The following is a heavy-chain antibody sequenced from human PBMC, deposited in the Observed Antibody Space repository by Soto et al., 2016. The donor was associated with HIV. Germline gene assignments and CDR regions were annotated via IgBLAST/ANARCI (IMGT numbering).Heavy chain of an antibody. CDR3: ARGPSYGSGSYHWFDP. V-gene: IGHV4-34*01. Sequence: QVQLQQWGAGLLKPSETLSLTCAVYGGSFSGYYWNWIRQPPGKGLEWIGEINHSGSTNYNPSLKSRVTISVDTSKNQFSLKLSSVTAADTAVYYCARGPSYGSGSYHWFDPWGQGTLVTVSS. CDR1: GGSFSGYY. J-gene: IGHJ5*02. D-gene: IGHD3-10*01. CDR2: INHSGST.